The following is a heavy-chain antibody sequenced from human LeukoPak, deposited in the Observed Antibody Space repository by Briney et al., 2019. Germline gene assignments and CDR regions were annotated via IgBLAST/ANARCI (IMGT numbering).Heavy chain of an antibody. V-gene: IGHV2-70*01. CDR3: ARIRAEEYSSSWYWFDP. D-gene: IGHD6-13*01. CDR2: IDWDDDK. Sequence: SGPTLVNPTQTLTLTCTFSGFSLSTSGMCVSWIRQPPGKALEWLELIDWDDDKYYSTSLKTRLTISKDTSKNQVVLTMTNMDPVDTATYYCARIRAEEYSSSWYWFDPWGQGTLVTVSS. CDR1: GFSLSTSGMC. J-gene: IGHJ5*02.